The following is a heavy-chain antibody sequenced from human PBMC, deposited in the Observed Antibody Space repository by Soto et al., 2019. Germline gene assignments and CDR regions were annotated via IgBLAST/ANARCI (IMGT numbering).Heavy chain of an antibody. D-gene: IGHD5-18*01. CDR2: ISGSGGST. Sequence: VGSLRLSCAASGFTFSSYAMSWVRQAPGKGLGWVSAISGSGGSTYYADSVKGRFTISRDNSKNTLYLQMNSLRAEDTAVYYYAKDQADTAMVFPFYYYYGMDVWGQGTTVTVSS. CDR1: GFTFSSYA. CDR3: AKDQADTAMVFPFYYYYGMDV. V-gene: IGHV3-23*01. J-gene: IGHJ6*02.